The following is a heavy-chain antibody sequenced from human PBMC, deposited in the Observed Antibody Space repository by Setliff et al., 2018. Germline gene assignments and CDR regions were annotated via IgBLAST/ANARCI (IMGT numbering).Heavy chain of an antibody. CDR3: ARSRGYNYDSSGYYYDNYYYYYMDV. Sequence: LSLTCTVSGGSISSYYWSWIRQPPGKGLEWIGYIYTSGSTNYNPSLKSRVTISVDTSKNQFSLKLSSVTAADTAVYYCARSRGYNYDSSGYYYDNYYYYYMDVWGKGTTVTVSS. CDR1: GGSISSYY. J-gene: IGHJ6*03. D-gene: IGHD3-22*01. CDR2: IYTSGST. V-gene: IGHV4-4*08.